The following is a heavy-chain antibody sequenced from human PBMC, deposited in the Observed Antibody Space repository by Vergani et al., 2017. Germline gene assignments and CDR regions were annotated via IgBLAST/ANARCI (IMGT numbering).Heavy chain of an antibody. D-gene: IGHD3-10*01. CDR3: ARAYYGSGSYNYYDYGMDV. CDR1: GFTFSSYS. Sequence: EVQLVESGGGLVQPGGSLRLSCAASGFTFSSYSLNWVRQAPGKGLEWVSYISSSSSTIYYADSVKGRFTISRDNAKNSLYLQMNSLRAEDTAVYYCARAYYGSGSYNYYDYGMDVWGQGTTVTVSS. CDR2: ISSSSSTI. V-gene: IGHV3-48*04. J-gene: IGHJ6*02.